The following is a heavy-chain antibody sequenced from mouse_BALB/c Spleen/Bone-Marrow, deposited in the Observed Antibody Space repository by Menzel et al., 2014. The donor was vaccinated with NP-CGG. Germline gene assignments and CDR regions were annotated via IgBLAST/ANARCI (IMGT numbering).Heavy chain of an antibody. CDR2: IWAGGST. Sequence: QVQLQQSGPGLVAPSQSLSITCTVSGFSLTNYGFHWVRQPPGKGLEWLGVIWAGGSTNYNSALMSRLSISKDNSKSQVFLKMISLQTDDTAMYYCARVTSSAVGAMDYWGQGTSVPVSS. CDR1: GFSLTNYG. D-gene: IGHD3-2*02. V-gene: IGHV2-9*02. J-gene: IGHJ4*01. CDR3: ARVTSSAVGAMDY.